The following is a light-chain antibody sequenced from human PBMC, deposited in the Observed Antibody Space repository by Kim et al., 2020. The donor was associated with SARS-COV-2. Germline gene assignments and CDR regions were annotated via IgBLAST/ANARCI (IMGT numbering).Light chain of an antibody. Sequence: SSVGDRVTITCRASQSVSSYLNWYQQKPGKAPKLLIYAASSLQSGVPSRFSGSGSGTDFTLTISSLQPEDFATYYCQQSYSTPRTFGQGTKVDIK. J-gene: IGKJ1*01. CDR1: QSVSSY. CDR2: AAS. CDR3: QQSYSTPRT. V-gene: IGKV1-39*01.